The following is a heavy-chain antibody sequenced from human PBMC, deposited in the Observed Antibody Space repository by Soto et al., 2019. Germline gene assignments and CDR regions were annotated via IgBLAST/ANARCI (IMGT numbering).Heavy chain of an antibody. D-gene: IGHD1-26*01. J-gene: IGHJ4*02. CDR1: GFTFSSYS. CDR2: ITSSTGYI. V-gene: IGHV3-21*01. CDR3: ASMRGSYDFDY. Sequence: EVQLVESGGGLVKPGGSLRLSCAASGFTFSSYSMNWVRQAPGKGLEWVSSITSSTGYIDYADSVKGRFTISRDNAKNSLSLQMNSLRAEDTAVSYCASMRGSYDFDYWGRGTLVSVSS.